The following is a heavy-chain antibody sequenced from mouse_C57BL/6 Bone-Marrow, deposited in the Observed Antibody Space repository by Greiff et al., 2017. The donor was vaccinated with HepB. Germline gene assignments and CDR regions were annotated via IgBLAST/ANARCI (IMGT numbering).Heavy chain of an antibody. CDR2: IYPGSGST. D-gene: IGHD1-1*01. CDR3: ARSGRYYGSSYGYFDV. J-gene: IGHJ1*03. CDR1: GYTFTSYW. V-gene: IGHV1-55*01. Sequence: QVQLQQPGAELVKPGASVKMSCKASGYTFTSYWITWVKQRPGQGLEWIGDIYPGSGSTNYNEKFKSKATLTVDTSSSTAYMQLSSLTFEDSAVYYCARSGRYYGSSYGYFDVWGTGTTVTVSS.